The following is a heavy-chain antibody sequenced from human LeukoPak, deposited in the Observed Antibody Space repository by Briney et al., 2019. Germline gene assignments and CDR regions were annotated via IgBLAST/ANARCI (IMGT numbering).Heavy chain of an antibody. V-gene: IGHV3-7*03. Sequence: GGSLRLSCAASGFTFSSYWLTWVRQAPGKGLEWVANIKQDGSEKFYVDSVKGRFTIPRDSAKNSLYLQMNSLRAEDTAVYYCAKSGYNRFGYWGQGTLVTVSS. CDR1: GFTFSSYW. D-gene: IGHD5-24*01. CDR3: AKSGYNRFGY. J-gene: IGHJ4*02. CDR2: IKQDGSEK.